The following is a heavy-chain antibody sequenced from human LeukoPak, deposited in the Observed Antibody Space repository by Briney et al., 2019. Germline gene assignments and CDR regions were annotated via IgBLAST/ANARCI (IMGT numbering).Heavy chain of an antibody. CDR2: INHSGST. J-gene: IGHJ1*01. CDR3: ARGQVQDTVQH. V-gene: IGHV4-34*01. CDR1: GGSFSGYY. D-gene: IGHD5-18*01. Sequence: SETLSLTCDVYGGSFSGYYWSWIRQPPGKGLEWIGEINHSGSTNYNPSLKSRVTISVDTSKNQFSLKLSSVTAADTAVYYCARGQVQDTVQHWGQGTLVTVSS.